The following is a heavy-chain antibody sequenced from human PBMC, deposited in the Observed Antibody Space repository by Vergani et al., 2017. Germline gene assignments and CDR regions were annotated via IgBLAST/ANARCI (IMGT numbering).Heavy chain of an antibody. V-gene: IGHV3-11*05. CDR2: ISSSSSYT. CDR3: ARVQYSSGSCLDY. Sequence: QVQLVESGGGLVKPGGSLRLSCAASGFTFSDYYISWIRQAPGKGLEWGSYISSSSSYTKYADSVKGRFTISRDNAKDSLYLQINSLRAEDTAVYYCARVQYSSGSCLDYWGQGTLVTVSS. J-gene: IGHJ4*02. D-gene: IGHD6-19*01. CDR1: GFTFSDYY.